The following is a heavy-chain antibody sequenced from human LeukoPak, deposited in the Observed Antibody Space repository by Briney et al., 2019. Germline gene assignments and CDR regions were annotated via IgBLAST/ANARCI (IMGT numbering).Heavy chain of an antibody. CDR3: ARVAPPAALLDYYYYYMDV. CDR1: GGSISSGDYY. J-gene: IGHJ6*03. CDR2: IYYSGTT. Sequence: SETLSLTCTVSGGSISSGDYYWSWIRQPPGKGLEWIGYIYYSGTTYYNPSLKSRVTISVDKSKNQFSLKLSSATAADTAMYYCARVAPPAALLDYYYYYMDVWGKGTTVTVSS. V-gene: IGHV4-30-4*08. D-gene: IGHD2-2*01.